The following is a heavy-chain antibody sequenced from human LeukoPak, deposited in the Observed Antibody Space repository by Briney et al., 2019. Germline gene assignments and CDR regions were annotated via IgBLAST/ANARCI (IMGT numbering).Heavy chain of an antibody. V-gene: IGHV3-23*01. CDR1: GVSFSRYA. D-gene: IGHD2-21*01. CDR3: AKDKVASSISEPGSFDI. J-gene: IGHJ3*02. CDR2: ISYNGGRT. Sequence: GGSLRLSCAASGVSFSRYAMTWVRPAPGKGLEWVSGISYNGGRTYYADSLKGRFTDSRDNSKNTLYLQMSSLRAEDTAVYYCAKDKVASSISEPGSFDIWGQGTMVTVSS.